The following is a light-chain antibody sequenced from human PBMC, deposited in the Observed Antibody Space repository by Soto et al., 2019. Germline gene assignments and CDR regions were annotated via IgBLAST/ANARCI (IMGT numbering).Light chain of an antibody. V-gene: IGKV3-20*01. CDR3: QQYAASPLT. CDR1: QSVTSNY. Sequence: EIVLTQSSGTLSLSPGERATLSCRASQSVTSNYLAWYQQKSGQAPRLLIYRASTRATGILDRFSGSGSGTDFSLIISSLEPEDSAVYYCQQYAASPLTFGGGTKLEI. J-gene: IGKJ4*01. CDR2: RAS.